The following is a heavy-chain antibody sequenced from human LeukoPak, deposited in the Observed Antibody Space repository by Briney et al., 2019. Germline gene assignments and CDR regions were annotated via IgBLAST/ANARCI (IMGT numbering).Heavy chain of an antibody. Sequence: GGSLRLSCLTSGFKFSSYSMNWVRQAPGKGLEWVSSISPSGNYMHFADSVKGRFTVSRDNAHSTLYLQMSSLQVQDTALYYCVRDETGGEVYKYWGQGTLITVSS. CDR1: GFKFSSYS. CDR3: VRDETGGEVYKY. CDR2: ISPSGNYM. D-gene: IGHD2-21*01. J-gene: IGHJ4*02. V-gene: IGHV3-21*06.